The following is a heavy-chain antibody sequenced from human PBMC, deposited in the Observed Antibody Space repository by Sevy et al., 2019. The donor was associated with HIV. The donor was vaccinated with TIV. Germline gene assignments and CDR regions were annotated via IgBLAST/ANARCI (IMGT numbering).Heavy chain of an antibody. CDR3: ARESTVSPDAFDI. CDR1: EFIFSVYY. V-gene: IGHV3-11*01. J-gene: IGHJ3*02. Sequence: GGSLRLSCAASEFIFSVYYMSWFRQAPGKGLEWVSYIGNIVSDIHYADSVKGRVTNSRDNAKNSLYLQMNSLRAEDTAVYYCARESTVSPDAFDIWGQGTMVTVSS. D-gene: IGHD2-8*02. CDR2: IGNIVSDI.